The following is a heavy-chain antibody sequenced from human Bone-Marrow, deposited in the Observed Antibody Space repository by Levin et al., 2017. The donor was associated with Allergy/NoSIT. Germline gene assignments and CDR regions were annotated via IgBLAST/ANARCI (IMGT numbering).Heavy chain of an antibody. D-gene: IGHD6-6*01. J-gene: IGHJ6*02. V-gene: IGHV3-13*01. CDR2: IGTAGDT. CDR1: GFTFSSYD. CDR3: ARGGSSSSVYYYGMDV. Sequence: GESLKISCAASGFTFSSYDMHWVRQATGKGLEWVSAIGTAGDTYYPGSVKGRFTISRENAKNSLYLQMNSLRAGDTAVYYCARGGSSSSVYYYGMDVWGQGTTVTVSS.